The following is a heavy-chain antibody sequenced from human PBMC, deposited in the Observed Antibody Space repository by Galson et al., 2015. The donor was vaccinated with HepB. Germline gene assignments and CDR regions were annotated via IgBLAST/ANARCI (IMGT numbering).Heavy chain of an antibody. CDR2: IDSGGRT. V-gene: IGHV3-66*02. Sequence: SLRLSCAASGFTVSSNYMSWVRQAPGKGLEWVSVIDSGGRTHYADSVKGRFTISRDNSKNTLYLQVNSLRAEDTAVYYCARFREGGGWLDYWGQGILVTDSS. D-gene: IGHD6-19*01. CDR3: ARFREGGGWLDY. CDR1: GFTVSSNY. J-gene: IGHJ4*02.